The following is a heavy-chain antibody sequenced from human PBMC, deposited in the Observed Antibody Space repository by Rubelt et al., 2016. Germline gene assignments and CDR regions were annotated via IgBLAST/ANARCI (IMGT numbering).Heavy chain of an antibody. CDR2: SYYGGST. Sequence: QVQLQESGPGLVKPSETLSLTCTVSGASISGFYWTWIRQPPGKGLEWIGYSYYGGSTNYIPSLKGRVTISVDTSKNQFSRKLTCGTPADTAVYYCAGLYSNRHYYYYYYMDVWGRGTTVTVSS. D-gene: IGHD4-11*01. CDR3: AGLYSNRHYYYYYYMDV. CDR1: GASISGFY. J-gene: IGHJ6*03. V-gene: IGHV4-59*12.